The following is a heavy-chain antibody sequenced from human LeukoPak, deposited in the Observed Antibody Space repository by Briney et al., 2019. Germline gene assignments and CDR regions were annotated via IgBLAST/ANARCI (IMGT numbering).Heavy chain of an antibody. V-gene: IGHV1-8*01. D-gene: IGHD3-22*01. J-gene: IGHJ6*02. CDR3: ARGADSSGYYYSYGMDV. Sequence: ASVKVSCKASGYTFTSYVINWVRQATGQGLEWMGWMNPNSGNTGYAQKFQGRVTMTRNTSISTAYMELSSLRSEDTAVYYCARGADSSGYYYSYGMDVWGQGTTVTVSS. CDR1: GYTFTSYV. CDR2: MNPNSGNT.